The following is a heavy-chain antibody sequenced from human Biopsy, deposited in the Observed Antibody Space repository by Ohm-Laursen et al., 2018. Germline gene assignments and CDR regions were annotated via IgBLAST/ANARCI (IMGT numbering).Heavy chain of an antibody. Sequence: VASVKVSCKASGYTFTSYDISWVRQAPGQGLEWMGWISPYNDKTSYPPKLQDRVTMTADTSTNTAHMELRSLRSDDTAVYYCARVFCTSTTCYGPLDNWGQGTVVTVSS. CDR3: ARVFCTSTTCYGPLDN. D-gene: IGHD2/OR15-2a*01. J-gene: IGHJ4*02. V-gene: IGHV1-18*01. CDR1: GYTFTSYD. CDR2: ISPYNDKT.